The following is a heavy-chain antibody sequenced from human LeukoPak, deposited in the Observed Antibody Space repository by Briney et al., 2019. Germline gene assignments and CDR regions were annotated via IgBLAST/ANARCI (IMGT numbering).Heavy chain of an antibody. CDR2: INSDGGAT. CDR1: GSTFSSYW. J-gene: IGHJ4*02. V-gene: IGHV3-74*01. D-gene: IGHD1-26*01. CDR3: AISRYSGTSLDY. Sequence: GGSLRLSCAASGSTFSSYWMHWVRQAPGKGLVWVSRINSDGGATTYADSVKGRFTISRDNAKSTLYLQMNSLRIEDTAVYYCAISRYSGTSLDYWGQGSLVTVPS.